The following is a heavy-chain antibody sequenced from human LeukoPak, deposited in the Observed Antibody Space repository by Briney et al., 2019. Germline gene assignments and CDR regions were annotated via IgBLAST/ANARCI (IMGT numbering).Heavy chain of an antibody. Sequence: GGSLRLSCAASGFTFRSYAMHWVRQAPGKGLEWVAVISYDGSNEYYADSVKGRFTISRDNSKNTLYLQMNSLRAEDTAVYYCARGPYYDILTGSPLYYGMDVWGQGTTVTVSS. J-gene: IGHJ6*02. CDR3: ARGPYYDILTGSPLYYGMDV. CDR1: GFTFRSYA. V-gene: IGHV3-30-3*01. D-gene: IGHD3-9*01. CDR2: ISYDGSNE.